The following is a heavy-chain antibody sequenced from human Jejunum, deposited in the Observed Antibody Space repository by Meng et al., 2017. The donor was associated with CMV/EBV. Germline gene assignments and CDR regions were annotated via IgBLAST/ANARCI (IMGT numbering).Heavy chain of an antibody. D-gene: IGHD3-22*01. CDR3: ARGYESSGFYPPFDY. J-gene: IGHJ4*02. Sequence: SRTTSGMCVSWSRQPPGKALEWLAFIDWDDDKYYSTSLKTRLTISRDTSKNQVVLTMTNMDPEDTATYYCARGYESSGFYPPFDYWGQGTLVTVSS. V-gene: IGHV2-70*01. CDR1: SRTTSGMC. CDR2: IDWDDDK.